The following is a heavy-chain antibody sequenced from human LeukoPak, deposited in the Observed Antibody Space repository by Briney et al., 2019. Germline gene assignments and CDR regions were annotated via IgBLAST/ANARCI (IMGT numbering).Heavy chain of an antibody. CDR3: ARRGSTTWYFDY. CDR2: VYYSGST. D-gene: IGHD3-16*01. J-gene: IGHJ4*02. V-gene: IGHV4-39*01. CDR1: GGSIGTRNYY. Sequence: SETLSLTCNVSGGSIGTRNYYWAWIRQPPGKGLEWIGSVYYSGSTYYNPSLNSRIAMFIDTSKNQFSLNVYSVTATDTAIYYCARRGSTTWYFDYWGQGALVTVSS.